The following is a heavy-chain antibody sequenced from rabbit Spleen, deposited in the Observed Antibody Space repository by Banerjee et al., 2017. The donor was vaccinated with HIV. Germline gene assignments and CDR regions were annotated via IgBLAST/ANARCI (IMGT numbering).Heavy chain of an antibody. CDR3: ARDTSSSFSSYGMDL. J-gene: IGHJ6*01. V-gene: IGHV1S40*01. Sequence: QSLQESGGGLVKPGGTLTLTCKASGFSLSNNYYMCWVRQAPGKGLEWIACIDAGSSDFTYFASWAKGRFTISKTSSTTVTLQMTSLTAADTATYFCARDTSSSFSSYGMDLWGPGTLVTVS. D-gene: IGHD1-1*01. CDR1: GFSLSNNYY. CDR2: IDAGSSDFT.